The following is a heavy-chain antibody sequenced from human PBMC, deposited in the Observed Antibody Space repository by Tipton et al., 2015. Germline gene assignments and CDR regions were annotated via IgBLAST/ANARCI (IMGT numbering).Heavy chain of an antibody. CDR1: GGSISTNTY. CDR2: ISYSGST. V-gene: IGHV4-39*01. J-gene: IGHJ5*02. CDR3: ATVPTRYYDFWSGPYSGWFDP. Sequence: TLSLTCTVSGGSISTNTYWGWIRQSPGKRLEWIGSISYSGSTDYNPSLESRVTISVDTSQKQFYLTVNSVTAADTAVYYCATVPTRYYDFWSGPYSGWFDPWGQGSLVTVSS. D-gene: IGHD3-3*01.